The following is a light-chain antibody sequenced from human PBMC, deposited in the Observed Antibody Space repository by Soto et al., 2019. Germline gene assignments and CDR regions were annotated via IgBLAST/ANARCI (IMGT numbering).Light chain of an antibody. CDR1: QTISSW. V-gene: IGKV1-5*03. J-gene: IGKJ5*01. CDR2: KAS. CDR3: QQDYSNLAT. Sequence: QMTQSPYTLSGSVGDRVTITCRASQTISSWLAWYQQKKGKAPKLLIYKASTLKSGVPSRFSGSGSGTEFTLTITGLQLEDFETYYCQQDYSNLATFGQGTRLEIK.